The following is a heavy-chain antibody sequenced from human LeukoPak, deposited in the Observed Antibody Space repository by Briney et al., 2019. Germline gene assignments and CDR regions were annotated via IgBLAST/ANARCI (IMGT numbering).Heavy chain of an antibody. CDR3: ARERVTIVRGVLMDH. CDR2: INHNGAT. J-gene: IGHJ4*02. CDR1: GGSFSGYY. D-gene: IGHD3-10*01. V-gene: IGHV4-34*01. Sequence: SETLSLTCAVYGGSFSGYYWSWIRQPPGKGLEWIGEINHNGATNYNPSLKSRVTISIDTPKKHFSLKLTSVTAADTAVYYCARERVTIVRGVLMDHWGQGTLVTVSS.